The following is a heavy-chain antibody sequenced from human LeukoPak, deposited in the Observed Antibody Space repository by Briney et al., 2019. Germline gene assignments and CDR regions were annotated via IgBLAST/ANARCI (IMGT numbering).Heavy chain of an antibody. Sequence: GGSLRLSCAASGFTFSTYSMNWVRQAPGKGLEWVSSISSSGNYIYYADSVKGRFTVSRDNAKNSVFLQMNSLRAEDTAVYYCTRDESRSISCYAQWGQGTLVTASS. CDR3: TRDESRSISCYAQ. CDR2: ISSSGNYI. J-gene: IGHJ4*02. V-gene: IGHV3-21*01. CDR1: GFTFSTYS. D-gene: IGHD2-2*01.